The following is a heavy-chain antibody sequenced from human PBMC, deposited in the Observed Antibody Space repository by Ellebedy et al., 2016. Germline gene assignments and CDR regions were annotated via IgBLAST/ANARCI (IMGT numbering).Heavy chain of an antibody. CDR2: ISSSSATI. J-gene: IGHJ3*02. V-gene: IGHV3-48*04. CDR1: GFTLSSYS. Sequence: GGSLRLSCVASGFTLSSYSMNWVRQAPGKGLEWIAYISSSSATIYYADSVKGRFTISRENAKVSLYLQMDSLRVEDTAVYYCARKRTNWGYPQAPLDIWGQGTMITVSS. D-gene: IGHD7-27*01. CDR3: ARKRTNWGYPQAPLDI.